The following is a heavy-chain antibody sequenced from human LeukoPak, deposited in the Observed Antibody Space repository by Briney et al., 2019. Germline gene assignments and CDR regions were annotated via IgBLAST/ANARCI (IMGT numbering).Heavy chain of an antibody. CDR1: GFTFDDYA. D-gene: IGHD3-22*01. J-gene: IGHJ4*02. Sequence: SLRLSCAASGFTFDDYAMHWVRQAPGKGLEWVSGISWNSGSIGYADSVKGRFTISRDNAKNSLYLQMNSLRAEDTAVYYCANRAPYYYDSSGYYGWGQGTLVTVSS. CDR3: ANRAPYYYDSSGYYG. CDR2: ISWNSGSI. V-gene: IGHV3-9*01.